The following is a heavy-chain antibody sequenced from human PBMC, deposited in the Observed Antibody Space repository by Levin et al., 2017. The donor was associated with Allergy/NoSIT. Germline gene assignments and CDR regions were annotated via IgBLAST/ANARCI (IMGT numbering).Heavy chain of an antibody. Sequence: GSLRLSCAVYGGSFSGYYWSWIRQPPGKGLEWIGEINHSGSTNYNPSLKSRVTISVDTSKNQFSLKLSSVTAADTAVYYCARGPIVATILSDQDAFDIWGQGTMVTVSS. J-gene: IGHJ3*02. CDR2: INHSGST. CDR3: ARGPIVATILSDQDAFDI. D-gene: IGHD5-12*01. CDR1: GGSFSGYY. V-gene: IGHV4-34*01.